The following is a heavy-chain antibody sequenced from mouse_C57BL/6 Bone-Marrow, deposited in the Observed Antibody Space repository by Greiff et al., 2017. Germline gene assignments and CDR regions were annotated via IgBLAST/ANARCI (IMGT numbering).Heavy chain of an antibody. Sequence: QVQLQQSGAELARPGASVKLSCKASGYTFTSYGISWVKQRTGQGLEWIGEIYPRSGNTYYNEKFKGKATLTADKSSSTAYMELRSLTSEDSAVYFCAREDNDYVDFDYWGQGTTLTGSS. CDR2: IYPRSGNT. V-gene: IGHV1-81*01. CDR3: AREDNDYVDFDY. CDR1: GYTFTSYG. J-gene: IGHJ2*01. D-gene: IGHD2-4*01.